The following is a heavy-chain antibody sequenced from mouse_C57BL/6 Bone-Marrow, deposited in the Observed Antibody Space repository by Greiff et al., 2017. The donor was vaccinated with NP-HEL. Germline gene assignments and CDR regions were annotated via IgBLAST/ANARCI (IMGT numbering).Heavy chain of an antibody. J-gene: IGHJ3*01. V-gene: IGHV5-4*01. CDR1: GFTFSSYA. CDR3: ARDEVLPFAY. D-gene: IGHD1-1*01. CDR2: ISDGGSYT. Sequence: DVMLVESGGGLVKPGGSLKLSCAASGFTFSSYAMSWVRQTPEKRLEWVATISDGGSYTYYPDNVKGRFTISRDNAKNNLYLQMSHLKSEDTAMYYCARDEVLPFAYWGQGTLVTVSA.